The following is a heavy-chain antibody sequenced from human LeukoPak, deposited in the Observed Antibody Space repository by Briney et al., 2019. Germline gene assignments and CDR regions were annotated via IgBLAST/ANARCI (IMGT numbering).Heavy chain of an antibody. CDR3: ARGRTGTNLHYYYGMDV. Sequence: AASVKVSCKASGYTFTSYGISWVRQAPGQGLEWMGWISAYNGNTNYAQKLQGRVTMTTDTSTSTAYMELRSPRSDDTAVYYCARGRTGTNLHYYYGMDVWGQGTTVPVSS. J-gene: IGHJ6*02. CDR1: GYTFTSYG. CDR2: ISAYNGNT. D-gene: IGHD1-7*01. V-gene: IGHV1-18*01.